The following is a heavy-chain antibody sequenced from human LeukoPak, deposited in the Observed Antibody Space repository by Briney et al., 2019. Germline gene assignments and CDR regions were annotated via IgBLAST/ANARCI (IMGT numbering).Heavy chain of an antibody. Sequence: GGSLRLSCAASGFTFSRYAMLWVRQAPGKGLEWVAVISYDGSKKYYADSVKGRFTISRDNSKNTLYLQMNSLRAEDTAVYYCAKDLSLLYYFDYWGQGTLVTVSS. CDR3: AKDLSLLYYFDY. CDR1: GFTFSRYA. J-gene: IGHJ4*02. V-gene: IGHV3-30-3*01. CDR2: ISYDGSKK.